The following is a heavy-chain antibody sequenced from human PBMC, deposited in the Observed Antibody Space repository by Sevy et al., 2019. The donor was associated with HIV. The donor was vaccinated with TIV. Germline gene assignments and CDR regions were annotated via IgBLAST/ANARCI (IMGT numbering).Heavy chain of an antibody. J-gene: IGHJ4*02. Sequence: GGSLRLSCAASGFTFSSYGMHWVRQAPGKGLEWVAFIRYDGSNKYYADSVKGRFTISRDNSKNTLYLQMNSLRAEDTAVYYCAKDGESRDFDYWGQGTLVTVSS. V-gene: IGHV3-30*02. D-gene: IGHD3-10*01. CDR1: GFTFSSYG. CDR3: AKDGESRDFDY. CDR2: IRYDGSNK.